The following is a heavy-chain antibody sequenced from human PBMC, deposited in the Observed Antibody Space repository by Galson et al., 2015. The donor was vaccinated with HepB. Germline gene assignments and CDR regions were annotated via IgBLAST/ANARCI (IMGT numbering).Heavy chain of an antibody. V-gene: IGHV1-58*01. CDR3: AAVSLGYCGSSSCPSYSFDI. J-gene: IGHJ3*02. CDR2: IVVGSGHA. CDR1: GFTFTSSA. D-gene: IGHD2-2*01. Sequence: SVKVSCKASGFTFTSSAVQWVRQARGQRPEWIGWIVVGSGHANYAQTYHERVTITRDMSTNTAYMELSGLTSEDTAVYYCAAVSLGYCGSSSCPSYSFDIWGQGTMVTVSS.